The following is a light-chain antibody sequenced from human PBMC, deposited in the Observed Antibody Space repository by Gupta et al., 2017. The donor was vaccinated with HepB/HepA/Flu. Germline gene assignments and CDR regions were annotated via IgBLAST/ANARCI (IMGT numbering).Light chain of an antibody. CDR2: ATS. J-gene: IGKJ1*01. CDR1: QDIRNY. CDR3: QHSYNIPWT. V-gene: IGKV1-39*01. Sequence: DIQMTQSPSSLSASVGDRVTITCRASQDIRNYLNWYQQKPGNAPKLLIYATSILQSGVPSRFTGSGSGTEFTLTINRLQPEDFATYSCQHSYNIPWTFGQGTKVDIK.